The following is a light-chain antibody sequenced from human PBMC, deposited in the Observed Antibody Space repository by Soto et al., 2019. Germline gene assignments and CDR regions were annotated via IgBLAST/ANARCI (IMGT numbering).Light chain of an antibody. CDR2: DAS. J-gene: IGKJ2*01. CDR3: QQYNSYSYT. Sequence: DIQMTQSPSTLSASVGDRVTITCRASQSVNTWLAWYQQKPGKAPKLLIYDASSLESGVPSRFSGSGAGTEFALTINNLQPDDFATYYCQQYNSYSYTFGQGTKLDIK. V-gene: IGKV1-5*01. CDR1: QSVNTW.